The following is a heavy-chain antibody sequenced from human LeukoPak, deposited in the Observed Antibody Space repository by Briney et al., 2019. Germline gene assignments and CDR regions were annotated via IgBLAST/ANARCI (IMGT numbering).Heavy chain of an antibody. J-gene: IGHJ4*02. Sequence: KPGGSLRLSCAASGFTFSNAWMSWVRQAPGKGLEWVGRIKSKTDGGTTDYAAPVKGRFTISRDDSKNTVYLQMNSLKTEDTAVYYRTTGAFVSGLDHWGQGTLVTVSS. CDR3: TTGAFVSGLDH. V-gene: IGHV3-15*01. CDR2: IKSKTDGGTT. CDR1: GFTFSNAW. D-gene: IGHD4/OR15-4a*01.